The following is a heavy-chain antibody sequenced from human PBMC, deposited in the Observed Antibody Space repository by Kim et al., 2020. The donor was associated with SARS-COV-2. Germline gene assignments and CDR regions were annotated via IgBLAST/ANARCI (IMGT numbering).Heavy chain of an antibody. D-gene: IGHD2-15*01. CDR2: IYPGDSDT. Sequence: GESLKISCKGSGYSFTSYWIGWVRQMPGKGLEWMGIIYPGDSDTRYSPSFQGQVTISADKSISTAYLQWSSLKASDTAMYYCARRDCSGGSCYSGKGPLFDYWGQGTLVTVSS. CDR3: ARRDCSGGSCYSGKGPLFDY. J-gene: IGHJ4*02. CDR1: GYSFTSYW. V-gene: IGHV5-51*01.